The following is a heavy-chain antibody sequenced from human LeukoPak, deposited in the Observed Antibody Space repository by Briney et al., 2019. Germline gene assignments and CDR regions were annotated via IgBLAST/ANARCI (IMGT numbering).Heavy chain of an antibody. J-gene: IGHJ6*03. Sequence: SETLSLTCTVSGGSISSSSYYWGWIRQPPGKGLEWIGSIYHSGSTYYNPSLKSRVTISVDTSKNQFSLKLSSVTAADTAVYYCARGDWYYYYYYMDVWGKGTTVTISS. D-gene: IGHD3/OR15-3a*01. CDR1: GGSISSSSYY. CDR3: ARGDWYYYYYYMDV. CDR2: IYHSGST. V-gene: IGHV4-39*07.